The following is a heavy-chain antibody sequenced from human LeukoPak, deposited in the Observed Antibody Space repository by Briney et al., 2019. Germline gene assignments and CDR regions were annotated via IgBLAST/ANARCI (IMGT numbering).Heavy chain of an antibody. J-gene: IGHJ4*02. V-gene: IGHV3-15*01. D-gene: IGHD3-22*01. CDR2: IKSKTDGGTT. CDR3: NTDLSYYDSSGFPY. CDR1: GFSFTNAW. Sequence: GESLTLSCAGSGFSFTNAWMSWVRQTPGKGLEWVGRIKSKTDGGTTDYAAPVKGRFTISREDSKNTLYLHMSSLKTEDTAVYHCNTDLSYYDSSGFPYWGQGTLVTVSS.